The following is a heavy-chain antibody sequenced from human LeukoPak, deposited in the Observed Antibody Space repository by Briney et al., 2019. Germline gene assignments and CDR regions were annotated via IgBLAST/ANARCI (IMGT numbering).Heavy chain of an antibody. D-gene: IGHD6-13*01. CDR3: ARADSSSWYWFDP. J-gene: IGHJ5*02. Sequence: SETLSLTCTVSGGSISSHYWSWIRQPPGKGLEWIGYIYYSGGTNYNPSLKSRVTISVDTSKNQFSLKLSSVTAADTAVYYCARADSSSWYWFDPWGQGTLVTVSS. CDR2: IYYSGGT. CDR1: GGSISSHY. V-gene: IGHV4-59*11.